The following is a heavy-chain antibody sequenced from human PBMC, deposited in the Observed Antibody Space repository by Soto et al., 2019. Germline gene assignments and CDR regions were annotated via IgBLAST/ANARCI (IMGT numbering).Heavy chain of an antibody. CDR2: ISSDGINT. D-gene: IGHD4-4*01. V-gene: IGHV3-64*01. CDR3: ARLTSITQRFDF. J-gene: IGHJ4*02. Sequence: GSLILYCAASGFTFSDYAMHWVRQSPGKGLEYVSGISSDGINTYYANSVKGRFTISRDNSKNTMYLQMGRLSAEDVALDYCARLTSITQRFDFWGQGTLLSVSS. CDR1: GFTFSDYA.